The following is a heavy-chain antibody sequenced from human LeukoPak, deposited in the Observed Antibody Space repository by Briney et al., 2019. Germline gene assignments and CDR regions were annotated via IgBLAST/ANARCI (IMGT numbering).Heavy chain of an antibody. CDR2: IYSGGST. V-gene: IGHV3-66*01. Sequence: GGSLRLSCAASGFVVNYNYMSWVRQAPGKGLEWVSVIYSGGSTYYADSVKGRFTISRDNYKNTLYLQMNSLRAEDTAVYYCARDYYDSSGYFYYLQAHDYYGMDVWGQGTTVTVSS. CDR1: GFVVNYNY. J-gene: IGHJ6*02. D-gene: IGHD3-22*01. CDR3: ARDYYDSSGYFYYLQAHDYYGMDV.